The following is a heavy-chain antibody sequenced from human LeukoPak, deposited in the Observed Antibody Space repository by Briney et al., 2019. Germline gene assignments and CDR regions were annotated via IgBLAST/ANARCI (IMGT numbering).Heavy chain of an antibody. J-gene: IGHJ4*02. Sequence: GGSLRLSCAASGFTFSDYYMSWIRQAPGKGLEWVSYISSSGSAIYYADSVKGRFTISRDNAKNSLYLQINSLRAGDTAVYYCARRDDFWSADYWGQGTLVTVSS. D-gene: IGHD3-3*01. V-gene: IGHV3-11*01. CDR3: ARRDDFWSADY. CDR2: ISSSGSAI. CDR1: GFTFSDYY.